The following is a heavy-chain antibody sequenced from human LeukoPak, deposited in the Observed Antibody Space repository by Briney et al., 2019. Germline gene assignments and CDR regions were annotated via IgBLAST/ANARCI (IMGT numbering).Heavy chain of an antibody. V-gene: IGHV3-23*01. J-gene: IGHJ4*02. Sequence: TGGSLRLSCAASGFTFSSYGMSWVRQAPGKGLEWVAAISGSGGSTYYADSVEGRFTISRDNAKHTLYLQMNSLRAEDTAVYYCARGGGYSYGSFDYWGQGTLVTVSS. CDR1: GFTFSSYG. CDR3: ARGGGYSYGSFDY. CDR2: ISGSGGST. D-gene: IGHD5-18*01.